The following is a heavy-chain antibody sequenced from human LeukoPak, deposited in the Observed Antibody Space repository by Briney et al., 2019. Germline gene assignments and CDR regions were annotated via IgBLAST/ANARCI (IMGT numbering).Heavy chain of an antibody. J-gene: IGHJ4*02. CDR3: ARSGYCSSTSCYEGNFDY. D-gene: IGHD2-2*01. CDR2: ISSSGSTI. Sequence: GGSLRLSCAASGFTFSSYEMNWVRQAPGKGLEWVSYISSSGSTIYYADSVKGRFTTSRDNAKNSLYLQMNSLRAEDTAVYYCARSGYCSSTSCYEGNFDYWGQGTLVTVSS. CDR1: GFTFSSYE. V-gene: IGHV3-48*03.